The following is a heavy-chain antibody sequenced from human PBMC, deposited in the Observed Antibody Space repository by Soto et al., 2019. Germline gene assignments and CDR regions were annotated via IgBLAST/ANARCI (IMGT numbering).Heavy chain of an antibody. J-gene: IGHJ4*02. V-gene: IGHV3-30*18. CDR1: GFTFSSYG. Sequence: GRSLRLSCAASGFTFSSYGMHWVRQAPGKGLEWVAVISYDGSNKYYADSVKGRFTISRDNSKNTLYLQMNSLRAEDTAVYYCAKEGLYWGQGTLVTVSS. CDR3: AKEGLY. CDR2: ISYDGSNK.